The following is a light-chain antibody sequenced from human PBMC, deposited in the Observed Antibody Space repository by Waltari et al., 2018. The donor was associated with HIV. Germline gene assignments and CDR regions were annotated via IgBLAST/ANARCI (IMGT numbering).Light chain of an antibody. J-gene: IGKJ2*04. Sequence: EIVVTQSPGTLSVSPGGRATLSCRASQSINNNYLAWYQQRPGQAPRLLIYGASSRATGIPDRFSGSGSGTDFSLTISRLEPEDSAVYFCQQYGSSPPGSFGQGTKLEIK. CDR3: QQYGSSPPGS. V-gene: IGKV3-20*01. CDR2: GAS. CDR1: QSINNNY.